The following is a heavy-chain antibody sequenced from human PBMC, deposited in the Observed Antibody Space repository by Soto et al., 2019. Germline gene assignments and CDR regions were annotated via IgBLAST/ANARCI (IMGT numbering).Heavy chain of an antibody. V-gene: IGHV3-23*01. D-gene: IGHD6-19*01. CDR2: ISGSGGSA. CDR1: GFTFSSYA. CDR3: ARDGSIGWSAYAFDI. Sequence: AGGSLRLSCAASGFTFSSYAMSWVRQAPGKGLEWVSAISGSGGSAYYADSVKGRFTISRDNSKNTLYLQMNSLRAEDTAVYYCARDGSIGWSAYAFDIWGQGTMVTVAS. J-gene: IGHJ3*02.